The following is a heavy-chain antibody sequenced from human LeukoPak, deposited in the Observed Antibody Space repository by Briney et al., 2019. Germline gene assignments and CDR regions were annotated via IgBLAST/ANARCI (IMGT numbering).Heavy chain of an antibody. Sequence: PGGSLRLSCAASGFSVSTFWMSWVRQSPGKGLEWVANMKPDGNEKYYMDSVRGRFSISRDSAKNSLYLQMNSLTVEDTAVYYCARAVKILGLAVCPCDAWGQGNRLSVSS. J-gene: IGHJ5*02. V-gene: IGHV3-7*01. D-gene: IGHD3/OR15-3a*01. CDR2: MKPDGNEK. CDR3: ARAVKILGLAVCPCDA. CDR1: GFSVSTFW.